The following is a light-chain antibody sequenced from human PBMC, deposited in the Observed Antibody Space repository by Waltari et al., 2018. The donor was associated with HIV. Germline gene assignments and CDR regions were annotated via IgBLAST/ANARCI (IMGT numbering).Light chain of an antibody. CDR1: NVGTKD. J-gene: IGLJ2*01. CDR3: QVWHYSVF. Sequence: SYELTQSLSVSVALGQTARITCGGNNVGTKDVHWYQQKSGQAPLLVIYNDVNRPSGIPERFSAAKSRNTATLTISGAQAGDEADYYCQVWHYSVFFGGGTKLTVL. CDR2: NDV. V-gene: IGLV3-9*01.